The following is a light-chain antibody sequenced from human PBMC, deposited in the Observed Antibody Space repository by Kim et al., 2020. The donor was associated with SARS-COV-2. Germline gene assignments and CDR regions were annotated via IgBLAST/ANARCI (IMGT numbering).Light chain of an antibody. CDR2: GAS. V-gene: IGKV3-20*01. CDR1: QNIRSNY. J-gene: IGKJ1*01. Sequence: SPGEEATHPCGASQNIRSNYLAWYQHRPGQAPRLLVYGASSRATGVPDRFSGRGSGKDFTLTIDRLEPGDFAVYYCQQYGTSPWTFGPGTKVDIK. CDR3: QQYGTSPWT.